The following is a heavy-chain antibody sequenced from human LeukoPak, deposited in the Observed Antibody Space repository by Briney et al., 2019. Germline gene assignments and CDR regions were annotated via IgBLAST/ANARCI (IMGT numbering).Heavy chain of an antibody. Sequence: GRSLRLSCAAFGFTFRSYDMHWVRQVTGKGLEWVSAVGISGDTYYAGSVKGRFTISRENAKNSLYLQMNSLTAGDTAVYYCVRGGIQVSGIDEIDYWGQGTLVTVSS. J-gene: IGHJ4*02. CDR2: VGISGDT. CDR3: VRGGIQVSGIDEIDY. V-gene: IGHV3-13*01. D-gene: IGHD6-19*01. CDR1: GFTFRSYD.